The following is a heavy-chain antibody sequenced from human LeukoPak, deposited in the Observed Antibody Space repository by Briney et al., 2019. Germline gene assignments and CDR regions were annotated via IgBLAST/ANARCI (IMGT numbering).Heavy chain of an antibody. CDR3: ARDPNLLAFDI. J-gene: IGHJ3*02. CDR2: ISFDGSIV. D-gene: IGHD2-21*01. Sequence: PGRSLRLSCAASGFTFSSYGMHWVRQTPGKGLEWVALISFDGSIVYYVDSVKGRFTISRDNSKNTLFLQMNSLRPEDTAVYYCARDPNLLAFDIWGQGTMVTVSS. CDR1: GFTFSSYG. V-gene: IGHV3-30*03.